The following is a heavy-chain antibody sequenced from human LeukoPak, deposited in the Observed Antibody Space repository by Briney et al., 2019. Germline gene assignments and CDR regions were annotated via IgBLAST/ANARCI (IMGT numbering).Heavy chain of an antibody. J-gene: IGHJ5*02. Sequence: EASVKVSCKASGGTFSSYAISWVRQAPGQGLEWMGGIIPIFGTSNYAQNFQGRVTITADESASTAYMELSSLRSEDTAVYYCARAGAVAGKGRFDPWGQGTLVTVSS. V-gene: IGHV1-69*13. CDR1: GGTFSSYA. D-gene: IGHD6-19*01. CDR3: ARAGAVAGKGRFDP. CDR2: IIPIFGTS.